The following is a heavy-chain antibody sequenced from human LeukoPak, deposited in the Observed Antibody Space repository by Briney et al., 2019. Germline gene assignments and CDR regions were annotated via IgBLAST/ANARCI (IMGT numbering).Heavy chain of an antibody. CDR1: GFTFSDYF. V-gene: IGHV3-30*18. CDR2: VSQDEKTK. Sequence: GGSLRLSCTASGFTFSDYFMHWVRQVPGKGLEWVASVSQDEKTKLCVDSVKGRFTISRDNSRNTLYLQVNSLRGEDTAVYFCAKDVPASWAPDYWGQGTLVTVSS. D-gene: IGHD3-16*01. J-gene: IGHJ4*02. CDR3: AKDVPASWAPDY.